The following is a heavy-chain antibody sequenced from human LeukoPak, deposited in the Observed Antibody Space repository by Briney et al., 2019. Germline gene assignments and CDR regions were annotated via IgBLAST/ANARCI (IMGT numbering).Heavy chain of an antibody. Sequence: SETLSLTCAVYGGSFSGYYWSWIRQPPGKGLEWIGSIYYSGSTYYNPSLKSRVTISVDTSKNQFSLKLSSVTAADTAVYYRARNGWQQLTNWFDPWGQGTLVTVSS. V-gene: IGHV4-34*01. CDR3: ARNGWQQLTNWFDP. D-gene: IGHD6-13*01. CDR1: GGSFSGYY. J-gene: IGHJ5*02. CDR2: IYYSGST.